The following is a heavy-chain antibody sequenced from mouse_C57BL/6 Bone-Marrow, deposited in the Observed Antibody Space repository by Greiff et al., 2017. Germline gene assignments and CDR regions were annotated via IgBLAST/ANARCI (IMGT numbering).Heavy chain of an antibody. V-gene: IGHV1-26*01. D-gene: IGHD1-1*01. Sequence: EVQLQQSGPELVKPGASVKISCKASGYTFTDYYMNWVKQSHGKSLEWIGDINTNNGGTSYNQKLKGKATLTVDKSSSTAYMELRSLTSEDSAVYYGARDYYGSSWYFDYWGQGTILTVSS. CDR3: ARDYYGSSWYFDY. CDR1: GYTFTDYY. J-gene: IGHJ2*01. CDR2: INTNNGGT.